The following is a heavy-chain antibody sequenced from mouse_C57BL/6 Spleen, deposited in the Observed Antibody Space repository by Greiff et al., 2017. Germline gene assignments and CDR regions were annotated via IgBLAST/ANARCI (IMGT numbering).Heavy chain of an antibody. V-gene: IGHV1-69*01. J-gene: IGHJ2*01. D-gene: IGHD2-3*01. CDR1: GYTFTSYW. CDR3: ARVDGYYSDY. CDR2: IDPSDSYT. Sequence: QVQLQQPGAELVMPGASVKLSCKASGYTFTSYWMHWVKQRPGQGLEWIGEIDPSDSYTNYNQKFKGKSTLTVDKSSSTAYMQLSSLTSEDSAVYYCARVDGYYSDYWGQGTTLTVSS.